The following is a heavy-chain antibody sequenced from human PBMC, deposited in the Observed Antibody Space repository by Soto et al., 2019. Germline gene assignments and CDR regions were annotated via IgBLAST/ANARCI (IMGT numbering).Heavy chain of an antibody. D-gene: IGHD6-19*01. CDR2: VYVTGTT. CDR3: ARDGEYTSGWYSFDS. V-gene: IGHV4-4*07. CDR1: GASISDYY. Sequence: PSETLSLTCTVSGASISDYYWSRIRQPAGQALEWIGRVYVTGTTYFNPSLKSRVTMSVDTSNNQVSLKLSSVTAADSAIYYCARDGEYTSGWYSFDSWGPGTLVTVSS. J-gene: IGHJ5*01.